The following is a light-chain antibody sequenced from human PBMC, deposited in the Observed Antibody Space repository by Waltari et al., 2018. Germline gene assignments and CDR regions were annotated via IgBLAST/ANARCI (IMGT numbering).Light chain of an antibody. Sequence: QSALTQPRSVSGSPGQSVTISSPGTSGAVGDSNYVSWYQEQPGKAPRLTIYDVSERPSGVPDRFSASKSGNTASLTISGLQAEDEGSYHCCSRAGSSVVFGGGTKLTVL. CDR3: CSRAGSSVV. V-gene: IGLV2-11*01. CDR1: SGAVGDSNY. CDR2: DVS. J-gene: IGLJ2*01.